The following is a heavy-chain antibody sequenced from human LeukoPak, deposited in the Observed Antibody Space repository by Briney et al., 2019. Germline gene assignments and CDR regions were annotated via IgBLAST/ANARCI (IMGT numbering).Heavy chain of an antibody. V-gene: IGHV3-23*01. CDR1: GFPFNNYA. J-gene: IGHJ5*02. CDR2: ITDNGINT. CDR3: AKGLRGNYDH. Sequence: GGSLRPSCAASGFPFNNYAMDWVRQAPEKGLEWVSSITDNGINTYYAASVKGRFTISRDNSKNTLYLQMNSLRAEDTAVYYCAKGLRGNYDHWGQGTLVTVSS. D-gene: IGHD1-26*01.